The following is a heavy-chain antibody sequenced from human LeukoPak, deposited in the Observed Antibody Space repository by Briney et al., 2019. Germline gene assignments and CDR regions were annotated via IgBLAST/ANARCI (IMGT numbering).Heavy chain of an antibody. J-gene: IGHJ4*02. CDR3: ARTAHSSGWYVGSFDY. Sequence: GESLKISCKGSGYSFTTYWIGWVRPMPGKGLEWMGIIYPGDSDTKYSPSFQGQVTFSADKSISTAYLQRSSLKASDTAMYYCARTAHSSGWYVGSFDYWGQGTLVTVSS. CDR1: GYSFTTYW. V-gene: IGHV5-51*01. CDR2: IYPGDSDT. D-gene: IGHD6-19*01.